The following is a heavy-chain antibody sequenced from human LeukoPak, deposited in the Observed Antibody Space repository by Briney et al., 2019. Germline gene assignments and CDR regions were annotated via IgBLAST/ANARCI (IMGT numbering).Heavy chain of an antibody. V-gene: IGHV4-59*12. CDR3: ARRPGAFTFDY. CDR1: GGSISSYY. D-gene: IGHD2-2*01. Sequence: PSETLSLTCTVSGGSISSYYWSWIRQPPGKGLEWIGYIYYSGSTSYNPSLKSRVTISIDTSKNQFSLKLSSVTAADTAVYYCARRPGAFTFDYWGQGILVTVSS. J-gene: IGHJ4*02. CDR2: IYYSGST.